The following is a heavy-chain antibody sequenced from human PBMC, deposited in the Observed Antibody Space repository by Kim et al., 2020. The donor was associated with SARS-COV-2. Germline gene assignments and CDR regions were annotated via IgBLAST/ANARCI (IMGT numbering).Heavy chain of an antibody. Sequence: GGSLRLSCAASGFTFSSYAMSWVRQAPGKGLEWVSAIIGSGGSTYYADSVKGRFTISRDNSKNTLYLQMNSLRAEDTAVYYCASIWRAIVVDYWGQGTLVTVSS. CDR1: GFTFSSYA. D-gene: IGHD3-22*01. CDR3: ASIWRAIVVDY. CDR2: IIGSGGST. J-gene: IGHJ4*02. V-gene: IGHV3-23*01.